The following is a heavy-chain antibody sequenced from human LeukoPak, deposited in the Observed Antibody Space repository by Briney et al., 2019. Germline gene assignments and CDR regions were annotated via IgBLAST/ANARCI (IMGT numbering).Heavy chain of an antibody. Sequence: SETLSLTCGVSGGSISSTNWWSWVRQPPGQGLEWIGEISLTGRTNYNPSLNGRVTISVDTSKNQFSLRLSSVTAADTALYYCARGGHTTMVPYYFDYWGQGTLVTVSS. D-gene: IGHD5-18*01. CDR1: GGSISSTNW. CDR3: ARGGHTTMVPYYFDY. J-gene: IGHJ4*02. V-gene: IGHV4-4*02. CDR2: ISLTGRT.